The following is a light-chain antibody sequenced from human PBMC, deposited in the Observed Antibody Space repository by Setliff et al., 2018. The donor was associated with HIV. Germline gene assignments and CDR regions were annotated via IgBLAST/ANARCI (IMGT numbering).Light chain of an antibody. Sequence: QSALTQPASVSGSPGQSITISCTGTNSDVGAYDYVSWYQHHPGKVPKLIIYEVGNRPSGISHRFSGSKSGNTASLTTSGLQTEDEADHYCISYTNNNILVFGSGTKVTVL. V-gene: IGLV2-14*01. J-gene: IGLJ1*01. CDR1: NSDVGAYDY. CDR3: ISYTNNNILV. CDR2: EVG.